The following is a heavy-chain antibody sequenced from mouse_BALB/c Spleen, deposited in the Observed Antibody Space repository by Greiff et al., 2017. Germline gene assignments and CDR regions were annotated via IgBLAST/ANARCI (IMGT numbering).Heavy chain of an antibody. D-gene: IGHD1-2*01. CDR2: INPSNGRT. J-gene: IGHJ4*01. Sequence: QVQLQQPGAELVKPGASVKLSCKASGYTFTSYWMHWVKQRPGQGLEWIGEINPSNGRTNYNEKFKSKATLTVDKSSSTAYMQLSSLTSEDSAVYYCANNSLLHYYAMDYWGQGTSVTVSS. CDR1: GYTFTSYW. V-gene: IGHV1S81*02. CDR3: ANNSLLHYYAMDY.